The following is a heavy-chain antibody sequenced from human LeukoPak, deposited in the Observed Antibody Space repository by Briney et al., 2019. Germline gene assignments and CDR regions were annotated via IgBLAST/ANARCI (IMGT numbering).Heavy chain of an antibody. Sequence: PSQTLSLTCTVSGGSISSGSFYWSWIRQPAGKGLEWIGRIYTSGSTNYNPSLKSRVTISVDTSKNQFSLRQSSVTAADTAVYYCARDMGIAAAGQFDYWGQGTLVTVSS. CDR2: IYTSGST. D-gene: IGHD6-13*01. CDR1: GGSISSGSFY. V-gene: IGHV4-61*02. J-gene: IGHJ4*02. CDR3: ARDMGIAAAGQFDY.